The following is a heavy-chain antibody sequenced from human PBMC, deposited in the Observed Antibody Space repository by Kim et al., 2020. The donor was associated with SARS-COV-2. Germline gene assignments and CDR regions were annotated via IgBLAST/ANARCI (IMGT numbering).Heavy chain of an antibody. D-gene: IGHD6-13*01. V-gene: IGHV4-34*01. CDR3: ARVKSSSWYALYYFDY. Sequence: SETLSLTCAVYGGSFSGYYWSWIRQPPGKGLEWIGEINHSGSTNYNPSLKSRVTISVDTSKNQFSLKLSSVTAADTAVYYCARVKSSSWYALYYFDYWGQGTLVTVSS. CDR1: GGSFSGYY. CDR2: INHSGST. J-gene: IGHJ4*02.